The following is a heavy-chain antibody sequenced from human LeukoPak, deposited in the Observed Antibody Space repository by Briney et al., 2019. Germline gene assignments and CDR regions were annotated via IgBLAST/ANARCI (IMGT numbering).Heavy chain of an antibody. CDR3: ARGTVTNWHYYYYGMDV. CDR2: ISSSSSTI. CDR1: GFTFSSYS. D-gene: IGHD4-17*01. J-gene: IGHJ6*02. Sequence: GGSLRLSCAASGFTFSSYSMNWVRQAPGKGLEWVSYISSSSSTIYYADSVKGRSTISRNNAKNSLYLQMNSLRDEDTAVYYCARGTVTNWHYYYYGMDVWGQGTTVTVSS. V-gene: IGHV3-48*02.